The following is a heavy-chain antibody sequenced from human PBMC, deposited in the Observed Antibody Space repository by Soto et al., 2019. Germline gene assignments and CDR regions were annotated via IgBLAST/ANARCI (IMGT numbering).Heavy chain of an antibody. J-gene: IGHJ3*02. V-gene: IGHV4-31*03. CDR1: GGSLSSDNFF. CDR2: IYHPGAA. D-gene: IGHD1-26*01. Sequence: QVQLQESGPGLVKPSQTLSVTCTVSGGSLSSDNFFWSWVRQHPETGLEWVGYIYHPGAAYYNPSLKSRLTISLDTSKNRFSLSLISVTAADTAVYYCAREVISPATSDAFDIWGQGTMVTVSS. CDR3: AREVISPATSDAFDI.